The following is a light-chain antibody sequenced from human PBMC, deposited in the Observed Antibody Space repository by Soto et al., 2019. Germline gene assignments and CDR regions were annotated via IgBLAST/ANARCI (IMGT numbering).Light chain of an antibody. Sequence: NFMLTQPHSVSGSPGKTVIISCTRSSGSIASNYVQWYQQRPGGYPTTVIYEDNPRRSAVPDRFSGSIDSSSNSASLTISGLETEDEADYYCQSYDTTNKVFGGGTQLTVL. CDR1: SGSIASNY. J-gene: IGLJ3*02. V-gene: IGLV6-57*01. CDR3: QSYDTTNKV. CDR2: EDN.